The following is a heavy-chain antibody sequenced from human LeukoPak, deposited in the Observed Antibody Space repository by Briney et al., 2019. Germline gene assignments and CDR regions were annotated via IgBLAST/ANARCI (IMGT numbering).Heavy chain of an antibody. J-gene: IGHJ3*02. V-gene: IGHV4-34*01. CDR2: INHSGST. Sequence: SSETLSLTCVVYGGSFSAYFWSWIRQPPGKGLEWIGEINHSGSTNYNPSLKSRVTISLDTSKNQFSLKLSSVTAADTAFYYCAKWLQAPGMAFDIWGQGTMVTVSS. D-gene: IGHD5-12*01. CDR1: GGSFSAYF. CDR3: AKWLQAPGMAFDI.